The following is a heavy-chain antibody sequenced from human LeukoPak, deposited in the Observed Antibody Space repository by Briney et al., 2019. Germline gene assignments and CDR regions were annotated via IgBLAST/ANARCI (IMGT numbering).Heavy chain of an antibody. CDR3: ARGGTFYFEAFDI. CDR2: INGGGSET. D-gene: IGHD2/OR15-2a*01. CDR1: GFTFSRYW. J-gene: IGHJ3*02. V-gene: IGHV3-7*01. Sequence: GGSLRLSCAASGFTFSRYWMSWVRQAPGKGLEWAANINGGGSETYYVDSLKGRFTISGDNAKNSLSLQMNSLRVDDTAVYYCARGGTFYFEAFDIWGQGTMVTVSS.